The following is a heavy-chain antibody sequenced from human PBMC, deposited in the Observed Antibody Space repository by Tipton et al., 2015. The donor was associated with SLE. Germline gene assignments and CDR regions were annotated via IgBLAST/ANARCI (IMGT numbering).Heavy chain of an antibody. D-gene: IGHD3-16*01. CDR1: GYALPDLY. J-gene: IGHJ4*02. CDR3: ARDNYGIFDY. V-gene: IGHV1-2*02. Sequence: QLVQSGAEVKKPGASVKVSCKTSGYALPDLYIHWVRQAPGQGLEWMGWIDPRSGGTVRAQKFQGRISMTRDTSISTVYMGLSSLRSDDTAVYYCARDNYGIFDYWGQGALVTVSS. CDR2: IDPRSGGT.